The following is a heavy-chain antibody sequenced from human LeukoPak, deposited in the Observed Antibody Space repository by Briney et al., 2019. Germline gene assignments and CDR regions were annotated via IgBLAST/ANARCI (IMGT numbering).Heavy chain of an antibody. CDR1: GYTFSSYS. Sequence: GASVKVSCKASGYTFSSYSFSWVRLAPGQGLEWVGWISPYNGNTNYAQKLQGRVTMTTDTSTSTAYMELRNLKSDDTAVYFCAREAYLWVGDLAHRPFDFWGQGTLVTVSS. V-gene: IGHV1-18*01. J-gene: IGHJ4*02. CDR2: ISPYNGNT. CDR3: AREAYLWVGDLAHRPFDF. D-gene: IGHD3-16*01.